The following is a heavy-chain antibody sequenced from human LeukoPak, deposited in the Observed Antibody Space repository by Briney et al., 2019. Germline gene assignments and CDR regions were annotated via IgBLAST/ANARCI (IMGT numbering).Heavy chain of an antibody. J-gene: IGHJ6*03. CDR2: ISWDGGST. Sequence: GGSLRLSCAASGFPFDDYTMHWVRQAPGKGLEWVSLISWDGGSTYYADSVKGRFTVSIDNSRNSLYLQMNNLRTEDTALYLCAKSTVLDFYYYYMDVWGKGTTVTISS. CDR3: AKSTVLDFYYYYMDV. V-gene: IGHV3-43*01. CDR1: GFPFDDYT. D-gene: IGHD2-8*02.